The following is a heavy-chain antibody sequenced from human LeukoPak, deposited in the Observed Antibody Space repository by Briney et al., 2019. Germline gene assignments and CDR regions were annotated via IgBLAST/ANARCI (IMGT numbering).Heavy chain of an antibody. J-gene: IGHJ6*02. CDR3: ASDYSNYNYYGMDV. V-gene: IGHV3-48*01. CDR1: GFTFSRYS. Sequence: GGSLRLSCAASGFTFSRYSMNWVRQAPGKGLEWVSYISSSSSTIDYADSVKGRFSISRDNAKNSLYLQMNSLRAEDTAVYYCASDYSNYNYYGMDVWGQGTTVTVSS. CDR2: ISSSSSTI. D-gene: IGHD4-11*01.